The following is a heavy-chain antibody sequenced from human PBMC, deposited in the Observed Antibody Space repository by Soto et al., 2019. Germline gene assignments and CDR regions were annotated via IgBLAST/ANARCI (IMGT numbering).Heavy chain of an antibody. J-gene: IGHJ4*02. Sequence: LSVTCTLYGDSISSYYWTWIRQPPGKGLEWIGYGHYSGSSKYNPSLKSRVSISVDTSKNQFSLKLSSVTAADTAFYYCSRDLGSVLSDWGQGTLVTVSS. CDR2: GHYSGSS. D-gene: IGHD2-8*02. CDR1: GDSISSYY. CDR3: SRDLGSVLSD. V-gene: IGHV4-59*01.